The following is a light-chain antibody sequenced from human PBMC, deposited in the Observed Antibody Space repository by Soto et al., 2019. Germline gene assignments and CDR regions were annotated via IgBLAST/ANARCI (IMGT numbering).Light chain of an antibody. CDR1: SGINVGLYR. V-gene: IGLV5-45*03. J-gene: IGLJ2*01. CDR3: MFWHINAVV. Sequence: QPMLTQPSSLSASPGASASLTCTMRSGINVGLYRIYWYQQKPGSPPQFLLWYKSDSDKQQGSGVPSRFSGSKDVSANAGILLISGLQSEDEADYYCMFWHINAVVCGGGTQLTVL. CDR2: YKSDSDK.